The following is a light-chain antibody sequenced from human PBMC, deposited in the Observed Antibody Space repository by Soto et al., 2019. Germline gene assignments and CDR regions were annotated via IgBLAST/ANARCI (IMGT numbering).Light chain of an antibody. CDR3: QQLSTYPST. Sequence: IKLTQSHSSLSASVGDRVTITCRASQGIGSYLAWYQQKPGEAPKLLIFAASTLQSGVPSRFSGSGSGTDFTLTISSLQAEDFATYYCQQLSTYPSTFGGGTKVDI. V-gene: IGKV1-9*01. CDR1: QGIGSY. J-gene: IGKJ4*01. CDR2: AAS.